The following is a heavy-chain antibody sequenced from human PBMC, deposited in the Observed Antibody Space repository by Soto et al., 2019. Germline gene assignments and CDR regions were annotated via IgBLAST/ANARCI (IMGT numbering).Heavy chain of an antibody. CDR2: ISSSGSTI. D-gene: IGHD4-17*01. V-gene: IGHV3-11*01. Sequence: GGSLRLSCAASGFTFSDYYMSWIRQAPGKGLEWVSYISSSGSTIYYADSVKGRFTISRDNAKNSLYLQMNSLRAEDTAVYYCARCPAGFDYGENYYYMDVWGKGTTVTVSS. CDR3: ARCPAGFDYGENYYYMDV. CDR1: GFTFSDYY. J-gene: IGHJ6*03.